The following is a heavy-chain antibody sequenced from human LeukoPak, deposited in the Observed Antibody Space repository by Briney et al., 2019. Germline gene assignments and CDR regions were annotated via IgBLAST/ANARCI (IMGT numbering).Heavy chain of an antibody. CDR1: GFTFRNFA. CDR3: AKDFWSGNYQSGGLDV. Sequence: GGSLRLSCAASGFTFRNFAMSWVRQAPGKELGWVSHITNNADATYYADSVKGRFTVSRDNSNNILYLQLDSLRAEDAAVYYCAKDFWSGNYQSGGLDVWAQGSTVTVSS. J-gene: IGHJ6*02. CDR2: ITNNADAT. D-gene: IGHD3-3*01. V-gene: IGHV3-23*01.